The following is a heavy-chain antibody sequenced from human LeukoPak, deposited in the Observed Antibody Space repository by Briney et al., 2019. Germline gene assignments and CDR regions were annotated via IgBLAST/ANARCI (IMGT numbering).Heavy chain of an antibody. CDR2: ISYDGSNK. CDR1: GFTFSSYA. CDR3: ARDTAMVPDY. D-gene: IGHD5-18*01. V-gene: IGHV3-30*04. Sequence: GGSLRLSCAASGFTFSSYAMHWVRQAPGKGLEWVAVISYDGSNKYYADSVKGRFTTSRDNSKNTLYLQMNSLRAEDTAVYYCARDTAMVPDYWGQGTLVTVSS. J-gene: IGHJ4*02.